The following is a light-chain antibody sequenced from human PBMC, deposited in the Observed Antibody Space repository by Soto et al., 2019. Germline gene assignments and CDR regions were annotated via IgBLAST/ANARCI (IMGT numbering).Light chain of an antibody. Sequence: VLTQSPATLSLSPGERATLSCRASQGVSSYLAWYQQKPGQAPRLLIYDASNRATGIPARFSGSGPGTDFTLTISSLEPEDFAVYYCQQRSNWWTFGQGTKVEIK. CDR1: QGVSSY. J-gene: IGKJ1*01. V-gene: IGKV3D-11*01. CDR3: QQRSNWWT. CDR2: DAS.